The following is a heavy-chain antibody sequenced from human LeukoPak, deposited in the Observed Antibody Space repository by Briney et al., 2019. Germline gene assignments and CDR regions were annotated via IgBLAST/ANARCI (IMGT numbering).Heavy chain of an antibody. V-gene: IGHV3-53*01. CDR3: AKWKYSNSGIDDY. J-gene: IGHJ4*02. Sequence: GGSLRLSCAASGFTVSSSYMSWVRQALGKGLEWVSVIYSGGSTYYGDSVKGRFTISRDNSKNMLYLQMNSLRAEDTAVYYCAKWKYSNSGIDDYWGQGTLVTVSS. D-gene: IGHD6-6*01. CDR1: GFTVSSSY. CDR2: IYSGGST.